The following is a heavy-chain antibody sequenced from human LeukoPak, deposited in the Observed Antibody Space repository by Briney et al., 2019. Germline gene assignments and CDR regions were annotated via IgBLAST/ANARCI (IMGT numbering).Heavy chain of an antibody. CDR2: IYYSGST. J-gene: IGHJ4*02. V-gene: IGHV4-59*12. D-gene: IGHD3-16*02. Sequence: SETLSLTCTVSGGSISSYYWSWIRQPPGKGLEWIGYIYYSGSTNYNPSLKSRVTISVDTSKNQFSPKLSSVTAADTAVYYCARFKVWGSYRQDSLLNYFDYWGQGTLVTVSS. CDR1: GGSISSYY. CDR3: ARFKVWGSYRQDSLLNYFDY.